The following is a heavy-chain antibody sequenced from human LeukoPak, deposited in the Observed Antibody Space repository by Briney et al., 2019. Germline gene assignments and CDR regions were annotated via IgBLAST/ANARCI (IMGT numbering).Heavy chain of an antibody. V-gene: IGHV1-2*02. Sequence: ASVKVSCKASGYTLTGYYMHWVRQAPGQGLEWMGWINPNSGGTNYAQKFQGRVTMTRDTSIITAYMELSRLRSDDTAVYYCARGGTIVATITYWYSSSWHLNSPGPPFDYWGQGTLVTVSS. D-gene: IGHD5-12*01. CDR3: ARGGTIVATITYWYSSSWHLNSPGPPFDY. J-gene: IGHJ4*02. CDR1: GYTLTGYY. CDR2: INPNSGGT.